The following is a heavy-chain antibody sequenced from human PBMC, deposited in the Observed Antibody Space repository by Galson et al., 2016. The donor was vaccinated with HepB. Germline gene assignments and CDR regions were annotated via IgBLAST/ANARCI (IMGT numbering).Heavy chain of an antibody. D-gene: IGHD2-15*01. Sequence: SLRLSCAAPGFTFSNYGMHWARQAPGKGLVWVSYIKDDARSTKYADSVKGRFIISRDNSKNTLYLQMNSLRAEDTGVYYCARLPLVVADTIDYWGQGTLATVSS. CDR2: IKDDARST. J-gene: IGHJ4*02. CDR3: ARLPLVVADTIDY. V-gene: IGHV3-74*03. CDR1: GFTFSNYG.